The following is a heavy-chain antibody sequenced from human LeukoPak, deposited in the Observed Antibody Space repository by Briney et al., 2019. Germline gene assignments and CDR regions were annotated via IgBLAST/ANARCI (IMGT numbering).Heavy chain of an antibody. CDR2: INHSGST. Sequence: PGGSLRLSCAASGFTVSSNYMSWFRQPPGKGLEWIGEINHSGSTNYNPSLESRVTISVDTSKNQFSLKLSSVTAADTAVYYCARRDSSSWYFKYYFDYWGQGTLVTVSS. CDR3: ARRDSSSWYFKYYFDY. CDR1: GFTVSSNY. V-gene: IGHV4-34*01. J-gene: IGHJ4*02. D-gene: IGHD6-13*01.